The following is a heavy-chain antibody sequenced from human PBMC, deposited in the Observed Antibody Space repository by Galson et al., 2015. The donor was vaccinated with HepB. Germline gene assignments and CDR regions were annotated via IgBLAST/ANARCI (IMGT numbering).Heavy chain of an antibody. D-gene: IGHD2-15*01. Sequence: ETLSLTCTVSGGSISSSSYYWGWIRQPPGKGLEWIGSIYYSGSTYYNPSLKSRVTISVDTSKNQFSLKLSSVTAADTAVYYCAVVVAATSRWYFELWGRGTLVTVSS. CDR3: AVVVAATSRWYFEL. CDR2: IYYSGST. V-gene: IGHV4-39*01. J-gene: IGHJ2*01. CDR1: GGSISSSSYY.